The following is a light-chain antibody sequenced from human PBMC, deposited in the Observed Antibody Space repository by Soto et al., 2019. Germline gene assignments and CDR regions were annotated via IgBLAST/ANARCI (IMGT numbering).Light chain of an antibody. CDR1: QSVSSY. Sequence: EIGLTQSPATLSLSPGERATLSCRASQSVSSYLAWYQQKPGQSPRLLIYDASNRATGIPARFSGSGSGTDFTLTISSLEPEDFAVYYCQQRSDWRWLSFGGGTKVDIK. CDR2: DAS. V-gene: IGKV3-11*01. J-gene: IGKJ4*01. CDR3: QQRSDWRWLS.